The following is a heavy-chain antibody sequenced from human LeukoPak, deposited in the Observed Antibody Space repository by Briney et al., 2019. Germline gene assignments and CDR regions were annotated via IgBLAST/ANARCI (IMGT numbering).Heavy chain of an antibody. J-gene: IGHJ4*02. V-gene: IGHV3-23*01. D-gene: IGHD5-18*01. CDR2: ISDNEGRT. CDR1: GFTFNYYA. Sequence: GGSLRLSCAASGFTFNYYAMSWVRQTPGKGLEWVSSISDNEGRTYYTDSVKGRFTISRDNTKNTVYLQMHNLRADDTAVYFCARHDSFIPYWGQGALVTVSS. CDR3: ARHDSFIPY.